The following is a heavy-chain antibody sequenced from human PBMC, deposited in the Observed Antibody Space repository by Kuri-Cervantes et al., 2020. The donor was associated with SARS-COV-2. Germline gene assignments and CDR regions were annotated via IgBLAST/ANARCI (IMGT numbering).Heavy chain of an antibody. CDR3: ARRLGIAVAGTGY. D-gene: IGHD6-19*01. V-gene: IGHV1-69*10. CDR2: IIPILGIA. CDR1: GYTFPRNG. Sequence: SVKVSCKASGYTFPRNGLSWVRQAPGQGLEWMGGIIPILGIANYAQKFQGRVTITADKSTSTAYMELSSLRSEDTAVYYCARRLGIAVAGTGYWGQGTLVTVSS. J-gene: IGHJ4*02.